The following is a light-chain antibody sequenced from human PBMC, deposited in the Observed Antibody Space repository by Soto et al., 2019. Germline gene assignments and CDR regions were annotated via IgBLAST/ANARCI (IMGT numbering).Light chain of an antibody. CDR2: GAS. CDR1: QSVSSN. CDR3: QQYNNWPPIT. J-gene: IGKJ5*01. V-gene: IGKV3-15*01. Sequence: EIVMTHSPPTLSVSPGVMHTLYCRASQSVSSNLAWYQQKPDQAPRRLIYGASTRATGIPARFSGSGSGTEFTLPISSLQSEDFAVYYCQQYNNWPPITFGQGTRLEIK.